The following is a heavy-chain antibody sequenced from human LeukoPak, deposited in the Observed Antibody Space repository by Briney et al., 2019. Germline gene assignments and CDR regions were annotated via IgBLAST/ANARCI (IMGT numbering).Heavy chain of an antibody. CDR1: GYTFTSYY. D-gene: IGHD1-26*01. V-gene: IGHV1-46*01. J-gene: IGHJ5*02. Sequence: ASVKVSCKASGYTFTSYYMHWVRQAPGQGLEWMGIINPSGSSTSYAQKFQGRLSLTRDMSTSTDYMELSSLRSEDTAVYYCARDNSVGDTAWWFDPWGQGTLVTVSS. CDR2: INPSGSST. CDR3: ARDNSVGDTAWWFDP.